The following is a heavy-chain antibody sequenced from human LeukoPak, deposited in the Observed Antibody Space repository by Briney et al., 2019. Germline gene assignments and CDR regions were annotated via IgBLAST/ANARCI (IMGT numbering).Heavy chain of an antibody. V-gene: IGHV3-48*04. CDR3: ARDPNHCSIDTCPFEY. J-gene: IGHJ4*02. CDR1: GFIFSKYS. Sequence: GGSLRLSCAASGFIFSKYSMNWVRQAPGKGLEWLSYISSSSSTIYYADSVKGRFTISRDNAKNSLYLQMDSLRAEDTAVYYCARDPNHCSIDTCPFEYWGQGTLVTVSS. CDR2: ISSSSSTI. D-gene: IGHD2-2*01.